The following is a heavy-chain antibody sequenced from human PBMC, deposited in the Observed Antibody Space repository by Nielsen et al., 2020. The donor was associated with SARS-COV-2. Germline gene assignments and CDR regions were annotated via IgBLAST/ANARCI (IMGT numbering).Heavy chain of an antibody. J-gene: IGHJ6*02. CDR1: GGSISSGGYY. Sequence: SETPSLTCTVSGGSISSGGYYWSWIRQHPGKGLEWIGYIYYSGSTYYNPSLKSRVTISVDTSKNQFSLKLSSVTAADTAVYYCARGLRYDSSEDGMDVWGQGTTVTVSS. CDR3: ARGLRYDSSEDGMDV. D-gene: IGHD3-22*01. V-gene: IGHV4-31*03. CDR2: IYYSGST.